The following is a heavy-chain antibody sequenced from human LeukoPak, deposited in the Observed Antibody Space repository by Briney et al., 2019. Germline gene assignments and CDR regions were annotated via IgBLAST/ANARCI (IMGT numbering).Heavy chain of an antibody. Sequence: SGGSLRLSCAASGFAFSNYGMHWVRQAPGKGLEWVAVISYDGSNKYYADSVKGRFTISRDNSKNTLYLQMNSLRAEDTAVYYCARDGYVWGSYLRHYYFDYWGQGTLVTVSS. CDR3: ARDGYVWGSYLRHYYFDY. V-gene: IGHV3-30*19. CDR1: GFAFSNYG. D-gene: IGHD3-16*02. CDR2: ISYDGSNK. J-gene: IGHJ4*02.